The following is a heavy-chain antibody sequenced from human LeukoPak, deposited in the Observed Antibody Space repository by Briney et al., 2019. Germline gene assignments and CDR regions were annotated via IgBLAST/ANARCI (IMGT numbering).Heavy chain of an antibody. V-gene: IGHV3-21*01. CDR3: AVGYSGYLDV. Sequence: GGSLRLSCAASGFTLSSYSMNWVRQAPGKGLEWVSSISSSSSYIYYADSVKGRFTISRDNAKNSLYLQMNSLRAEDTAVYYCAVGYSGYLDVWGQGTTVTVSS. CDR1: GFTLSSYS. D-gene: IGHD5-12*01. J-gene: IGHJ6*02. CDR2: ISSSSSYI.